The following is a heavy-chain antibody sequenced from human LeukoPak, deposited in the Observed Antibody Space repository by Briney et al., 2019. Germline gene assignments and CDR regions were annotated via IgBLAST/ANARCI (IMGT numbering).Heavy chain of an antibody. CDR3: ARDRASNYVDS. Sequence: GSLRLSCAASGFTFSNAWMSWIRQPAGKELEWIGRIYPSGSTNYNPSLKSRVTISVDTSKNQFSLKLSSVTAADTAVYYCARDRASNYVDSWGQGTLVTVSS. V-gene: IGHV4-4*07. CDR2: IYPSGST. CDR1: GFTFSNAW. J-gene: IGHJ4*02. D-gene: IGHD3-10*02.